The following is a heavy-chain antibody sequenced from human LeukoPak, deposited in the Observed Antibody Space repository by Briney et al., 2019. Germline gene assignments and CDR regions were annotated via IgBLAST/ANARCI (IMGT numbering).Heavy chain of an antibody. CDR2: IYYSGST. CDR3: ARGPEYWYFDL. J-gene: IGHJ2*01. Sequence: PSETLSLTCTVSGGSISSGDYYWSWIRQPPGKGLEWIGYIYYSGSTYYNPSLKSRVTISVDTSMNQFSLKLSSVTAADTAVYYCARGPEYWYFDLWGRGTLVTVSS. V-gene: IGHV4-30-4*08. D-gene: IGHD1-14*01. CDR1: GGSISSGDYY.